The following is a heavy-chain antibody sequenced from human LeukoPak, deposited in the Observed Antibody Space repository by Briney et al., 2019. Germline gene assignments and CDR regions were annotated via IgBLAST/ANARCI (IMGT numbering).Heavy chain of an antibody. CDR1: GFTFSSYA. CDR3: AREHYGDYYYDY. Sequence: GRSLRLSCAASGFTFSSYAMHWVRQAPGKGLEWVAVISYDGSNKYYADSVKGRFTISRDNSKNTLYLQMNSLRAEDTAVYYCAREHYGDYYYDYWGQGTLVTVSS. D-gene: IGHD4-17*01. J-gene: IGHJ4*02. V-gene: IGHV3-30*04. CDR2: ISYDGSNK.